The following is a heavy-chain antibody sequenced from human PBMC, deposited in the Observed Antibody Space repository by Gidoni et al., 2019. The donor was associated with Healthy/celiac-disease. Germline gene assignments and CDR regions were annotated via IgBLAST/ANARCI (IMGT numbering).Heavy chain of an antibody. CDR1: GFTFSSYG. CDR3: AKEGDYGDYYFDY. J-gene: IGHJ4*02. V-gene: IGHV3-30*18. Sequence: QVQLVESGGGVVQPGRSLRLSCAASGFTFSSYGMPWVRQAPGKGLEWVAVISYDGSNKYYADSVKGRFTISRDNSKNTLYLQMNSLRAEDTAVYYCAKEGDYGDYYFDYWGQGTLVTVSS. CDR2: ISYDGSNK. D-gene: IGHD4-17*01.